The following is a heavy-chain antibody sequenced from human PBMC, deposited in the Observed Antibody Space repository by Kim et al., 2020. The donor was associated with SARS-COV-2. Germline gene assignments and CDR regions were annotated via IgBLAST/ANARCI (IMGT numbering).Heavy chain of an antibody. CDR3: ARGVTGYYEGPEWFDP. CDR2: IYYSGST. D-gene: IGHD3-9*01. Sequence: SETLSLTCTVSGGSVSSGSYYWSWIRQPPGKGLEWIGYIYYSGSTNYNPSLKSRVTISVDTSKNQFSLKLSSVTAADTAVYYCARGVTGYYEGPEWFDPWGQGTLVTVSS. CDR1: GGSVSSGSYY. V-gene: IGHV4-61*01. J-gene: IGHJ5*02.